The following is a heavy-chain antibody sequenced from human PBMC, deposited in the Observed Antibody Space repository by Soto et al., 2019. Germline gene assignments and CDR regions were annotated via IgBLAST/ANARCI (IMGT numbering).Heavy chain of an antibody. V-gene: IGHV3-7*01. CDR3: ARDGAPARYDLNDAFDI. D-gene: IGHD1-1*01. Sequence: GGSLRLSCAASGFTFSSYWMSWVRQAPGKGLEWVANIKQDGSEKYYVDSVKGRFTISRDNAKNSLYLQMNSLRAEDTAVYYCARDGAPARYDLNDAFDIWGQGTMVTVSS. CDR1: GFTFSSYW. J-gene: IGHJ3*02. CDR2: IKQDGSEK.